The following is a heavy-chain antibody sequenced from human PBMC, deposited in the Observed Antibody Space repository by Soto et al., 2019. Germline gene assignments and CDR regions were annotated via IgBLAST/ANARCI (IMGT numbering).Heavy chain of an antibody. V-gene: IGHV4-4*02. Sequence: QVQLQESGPGLVKPSGTLSLTCAVSGGSVSSSNWWSWVRQSPGKGLEWMGEIYHSGSAHNPSLKSRATISLDKSKNQFSLRLTSVTAADTAVYYCARVPGVVVSADDAFDIWGPGTRVIVSS. D-gene: IGHD2-21*02. J-gene: IGHJ3*02. CDR3: ARVPGVVVSADDAFDI. CDR2: IYHSGSA. CDR1: GGSVSSSNW.